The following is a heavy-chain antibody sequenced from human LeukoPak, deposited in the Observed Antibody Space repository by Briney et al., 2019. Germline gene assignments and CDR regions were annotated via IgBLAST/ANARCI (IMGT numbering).Heavy chain of an antibody. CDR3: AKDSSRGHYFDS. CDR2: IKQDGIEK. Sequence: PGGSERLSCAASRFTFTNYWMTWVRQAPGKGLEWVADIKQDGIEKYSVDSVKGRFTISRDNAKNSLYLQMDSLRAEDTAVYYCAKDSSRGHYFDSWGQGTLVTVSS. J-gene: IGHJ4*02. D-gene: IGHD3-16*01. CDR1: RFTFTNYW. V-gene: IGHV3-7*01.